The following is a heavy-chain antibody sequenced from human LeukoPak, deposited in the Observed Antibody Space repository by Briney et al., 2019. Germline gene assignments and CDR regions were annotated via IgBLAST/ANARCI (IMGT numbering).Heavy chain of an antibody. Sequence: ASVKVSCKVSGYTLTELSMHWVRQAPGKGLEWMGGFDPEDGETIYAQKFQGRVTMTEDTSTDTAYMELSSLRSEDTAVYYCATAPYRGNAFDIWGQGTMATVSS. J-gene: IGHJ3*02. D-gene: IGHD1-26*01. CDR3: ATAPYRGNAFDI. V-gene: IGHV1-24*01. CDR1: GYTLTELS. CDR2: FDPEDGET.